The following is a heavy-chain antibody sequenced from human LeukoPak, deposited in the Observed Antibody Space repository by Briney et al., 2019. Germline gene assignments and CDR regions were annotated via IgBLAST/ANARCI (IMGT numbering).Heavy chain of an antibody. J-gene: IGHJ4*02. D-gene: IGHD3-16*01. CDR3: AKDGTYYDYVRGTLVGYFDY. CDR2: ISGSGGST. Sequence: GGSLRLSCAASKFTFNTYAMSWVRQAPGKGLEWVSRISGSGGSTYYADSVKGRFIISRDNSKNTLYLQMNSLRAADAAVYYCAKDGTYYDYVRGTLVGYFDYWGQGTLVTVSS. CDR1: KFTFNTYA. V-gene: IGHV3-23*01.